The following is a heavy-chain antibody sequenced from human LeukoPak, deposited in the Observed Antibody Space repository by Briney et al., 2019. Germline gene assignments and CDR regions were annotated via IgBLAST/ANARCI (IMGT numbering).Heavy chain of an antibody. CDR3: ARAPYYYYMDV. J-gene: IGHJ6*03. CDR2: ILYSGST. CDR1: GGALSRYY. V-gene: IGHV4-59*01. Sequence: SETLSLTCTVSGGALSRYYWSWIRQPPGKGLEWIGYILYSGSTNYNPSLKSRVTISVDTSKNQFSLKLRSVTAADTAVYYCARAPYYYYMDVWGKGTTVTVSS.